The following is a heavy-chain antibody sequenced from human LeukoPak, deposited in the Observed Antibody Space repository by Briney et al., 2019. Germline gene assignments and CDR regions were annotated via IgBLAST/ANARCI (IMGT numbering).Heavy chain of an antibody. J-gene: IGHJ5*02. D-gene: IGHD6-13*01. Sequence: PGGSLRLSCAASGFTFSSYAMSWVRQAPGKGLEWVSAISGSGGSTYYADSVKGRFTISRDNSKNTLYLQMNSLRAEDTAVYYCARDAPPSSSWYHLRGFDPWGQGTLVTVSS. CDR3: ARDAPPSSSWYHLRGFDP. V-gene: IGHV3-23*01. CDR1: GFTFSSYA. CDR2: ISGSGGST.